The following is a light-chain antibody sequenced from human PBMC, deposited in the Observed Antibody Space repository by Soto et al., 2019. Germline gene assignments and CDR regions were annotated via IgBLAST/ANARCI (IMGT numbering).Light chain of an antibody. J-gene: IGKJ3*01. CDR1: QNVLSSSNNKNY. CDR3: QQHYASPFT. V-gene: IGKV4-1*01. CDR2: WAS. Sequence: DIVMTQSPDSLAVSLGERATINCKSSQNVLSSSNNKNYLAWYQHKPRQPPKLLIYWASTRESGDPDRFSGSGSGTDVTLTISSLQAEHVAVYYCQQHYASPFTFGPGTKVEIK.